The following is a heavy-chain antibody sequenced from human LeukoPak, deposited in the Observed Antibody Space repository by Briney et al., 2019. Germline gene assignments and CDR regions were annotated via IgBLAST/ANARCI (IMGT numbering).Heavy chain of an antibody. J-gene: IGHJ5*02. CDR2: ICFSRTT. CDR3: ARGRDYGDDRWFDP. Sequence: SETLSLTCTVSGGSISSSDSYWAWVRQPPGKGLEWIGSICFSRTTNYNPSLKSRVTISVDTSKNQFSLKLSSVTAADTAVYYCARGRDYGDDRWFDPWGQGTLVTVSS. V-gene: IGHV4-39*07. D-gene: IGHD4-17*01. CDR1: GGSISSSDSY.